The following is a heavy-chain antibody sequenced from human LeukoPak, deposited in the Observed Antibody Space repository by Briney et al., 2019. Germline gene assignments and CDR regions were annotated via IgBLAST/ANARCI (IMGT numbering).Heavy chain of an antibody. D-gene: IGHD3-10*01. CDR3: ATLTVRGVINI. V-gene: IGHV3-15*01. CDR2: IQSKTDGGTT. CDR1: GFTVSDNY. Sequence: GGSLRLSCAASGFTVSDNYMSWVRQAPGKGLEWVGRIQSKTDGGTTEYAAPVKGRFTISRDDSKTTLYLQMNSLKTEDTAVYYCATLTVRGVINIWGQGTLVTVSS. J-gene: IGHJ4*02.